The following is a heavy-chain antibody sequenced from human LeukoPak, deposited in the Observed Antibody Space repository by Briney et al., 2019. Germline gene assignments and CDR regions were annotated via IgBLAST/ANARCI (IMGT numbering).Heavy chain of an antibody. D-gene: IGHD4-17*01. CDR3: ARDLAVTTQLDY. Sequence: PSETLSLTCTVSGGSISSYYWSWIRQPPGKGLEWIGSIYHSGSTYYNPSLKSRVTISVDTSKNQFSLKLSSVTAADTAVYYCARDLAVTTQLDYWGQGTLVTVSS. CDR1: GGSISSYY. V-gene: IGHV4-38-2*02. CDR2: IYHSGST. J-gene: IGHJ4*02.